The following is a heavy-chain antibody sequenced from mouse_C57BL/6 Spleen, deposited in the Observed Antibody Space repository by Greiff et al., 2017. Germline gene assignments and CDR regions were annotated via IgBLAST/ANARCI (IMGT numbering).Heavy chain of an antibody. D-gene: IGHD1-1*01. Sequence: VQLQQSGPELVKPGASVKISCKASGYSFPGYYMNWVKQSPEKSLEWIGEINPSTGGTTYNQKFKAKATLTVDKSSSTAYMQLKSLTSEDSAVYYCARAYEGYFDVWGTGTTVTVSS. CDR2: INPSTGGT. CDR3: ARAYEGYFDV. J-gene: IGHJ1*03. CDR1: GYSFPGYY. V-gene: IGHV1-42*01.